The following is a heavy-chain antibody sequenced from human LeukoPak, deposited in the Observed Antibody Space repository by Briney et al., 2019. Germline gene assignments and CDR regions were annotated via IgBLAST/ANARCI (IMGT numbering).Heavy chain of an antibody. CDR1: GYTFTGYY. D-gene: IGHD3-10*01. CDR2: INPNSGGT. CDR3: ARGFRGDYGSGSYRLDY. J-gene: IGHJ4*02. Sequence: ASGKVSCKASGYTFTGYYMHWVRQAPGQGLEWMGWINPNSGGTNYAQKFQGRVTMTRDTSISTAYMELSRLRSDDTAVYYCARGFRGDYGSGSYRLDYWGQGTLVTVSS. V-gene: IGHV1-2*02.